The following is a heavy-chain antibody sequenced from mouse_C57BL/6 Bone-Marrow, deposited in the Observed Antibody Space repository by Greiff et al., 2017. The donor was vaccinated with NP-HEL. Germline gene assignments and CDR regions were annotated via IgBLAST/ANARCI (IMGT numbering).Heavy chain of an antibody. J-gene: IGHJ4*01. CDR3: ARDYEGDYAMDY. V-gene: IGHV1-26*01. CDR1: GYTFTDYY. CDR2: INPNNGGT. Sequence: VQLKQSGPELVKPGASVKISCKASGYTFTDYYMNWVKQSHGKSLEWIGDINPNNGGTSYNQKFKGKATLTVDKSSSTAYMELRSLTSEDSAVYYCARDYEGDYAMDYWGQGTSVTVSS. D-gene: IGHD2-4*01.